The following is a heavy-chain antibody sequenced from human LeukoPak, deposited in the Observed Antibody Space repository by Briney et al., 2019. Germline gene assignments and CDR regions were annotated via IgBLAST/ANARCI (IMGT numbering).Heavy chain of an antibody. CDR3: AIRGVSSNSLFDH. CDR2: IVGGDGGT. Sequence: GGSLRLSCAASGFPISTNGMSWVRQAPGKGLEWVSGIVGGDGGTYYADSVKGRFIISRDNSKNTLYVQMNSLRAEDTAVYYCAIRGVSSNSLFDHWGQGTLVTVSS. J-gene: IGHJ4*02. CDR1: GFPISTNG. D-gene: IGHD6-6*01. V-gene: IGHV3-23*01.